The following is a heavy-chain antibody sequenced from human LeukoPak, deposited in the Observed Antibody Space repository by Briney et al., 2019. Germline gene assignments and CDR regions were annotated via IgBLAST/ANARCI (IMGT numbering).Heavy chain of an antibody. D-gene: IGHD6-13*01. J-gene: IGHJ4*02. Sequence: SVTLSLTCAVSGGSISSSNWWSWVRQPPGKGLEWIGEIYHSGSTNYNPSLKSRVTISVDKFKNQFSLRLNSVTAADTAVYYCAQAGAYSSNRYGYWGQGTLVTVSS. CDR3: AQAGAYSSNRYGY. V-gene: IGHV4-4*02. CDR2: IYHSGST. CDR1: GGSISSSNW.